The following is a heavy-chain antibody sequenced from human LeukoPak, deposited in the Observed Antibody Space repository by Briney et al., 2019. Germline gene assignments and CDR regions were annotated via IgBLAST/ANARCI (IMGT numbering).Heavy chain of an antibody. V-gene: IGHV1-18*01. CDR3: ARDATRGMIVDIAANYYLDV. D-gene: IGHD3-22*01. CDR2: TNTKNGDT. J-gene: IGHJ6*04. CDR1: GYTFYTYG. Sequence: GASVKVSCKTSGYTFYTYGISWVRQAPGQGLEWMGWTNTKNGDTTYAQRLQGRLIMTTDTSTSTAYMELRSLRSDDTAVYYCARDATRGMIVDIAANYYLDVWGKGTPVTVSS.